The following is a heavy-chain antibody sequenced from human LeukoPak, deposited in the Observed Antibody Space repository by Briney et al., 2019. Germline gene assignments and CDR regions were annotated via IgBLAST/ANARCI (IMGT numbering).Heavy chain of an antibody. CDR3: ARDMTLETAIRSGHLVDY. D-gene: IGHD5-24*01. J-gene: IGHJ4*02. CDR1: GYTSTGYY. Sequence: ASVKVSCKASGYTSTGYYMHWVRQAPGQGLEWMGWINPNSGGTNYAQKFQGRVTMTRDTSISTAYMELSRLRSDDTAVYYCARDMTLETAIRSGHLVDYWGQGTLVTVSS. CDR2: INPNSGGT. V-gene: IGHV1-2*02.